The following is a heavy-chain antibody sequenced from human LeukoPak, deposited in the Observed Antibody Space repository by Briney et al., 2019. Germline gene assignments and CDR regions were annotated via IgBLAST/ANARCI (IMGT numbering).Heavy chain of an antibody. V-gene: IGHV1-46*01. CDR1: GYTFTSYY. Sequence: ASVKVSCKASGYTFTSYYMHWVRQAPGQGLEWMGIINPSGGSTSYAQKFQGRVTMTRDTSISTAYMELSGLRSDDTAVYYCARGIVGATPNFDYWGQGTLVTVSS. D-gene: IGHD1-26*01. J-gene: IGHJ4*02. CDR3: ARGIVGATPNFDY. CDR2: INPSGGST.